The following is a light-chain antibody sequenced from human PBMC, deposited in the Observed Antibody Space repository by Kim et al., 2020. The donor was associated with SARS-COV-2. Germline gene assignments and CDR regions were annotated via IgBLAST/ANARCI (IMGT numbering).Light chain of an antibody. J-gene: IGLJ3*02. Sequence: NSMLTQPHSVSESPGKTVTISCTRSSGSIASNYVQWYQQRPGSSPTTVIYEDNDRPSGVPDRFSGSIDSSSNSASPIISGLKTEDEADYYCQSYDSNNQGVFGGGTQLTVL. CDR1: SGSIASNY. CDR3: QSYDSNNQGV. CDR2: EDN. V-gene: IGLV6-57*01.